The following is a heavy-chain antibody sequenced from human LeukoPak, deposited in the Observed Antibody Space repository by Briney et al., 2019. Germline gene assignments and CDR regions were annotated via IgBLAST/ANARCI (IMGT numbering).Heavy chain of an antibody. V-gene: IGHV3-23*01. CDR2: ISGSGGST. Sequence: GGSLRLSCAASGFTFSSYAMSWVRQAPGKGLEWVSAISGSGGSTYYADSVKGRFTISRDNSKNTLYLQMNSLRAEDTAVYYCARKGTFGSYFDYWGQGTLVTVSS. CDR1: GFTFSSYA. D-gene: IGHD3-3*02. CDR3: ARKGTFGSYFDY. J-gene: IGHJ4*02.